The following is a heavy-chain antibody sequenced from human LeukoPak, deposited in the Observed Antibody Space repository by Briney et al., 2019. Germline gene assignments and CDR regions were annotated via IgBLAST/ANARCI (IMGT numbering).Heavy chain of an antibody. V-gene: IGHV4-59*01. CDR1: GGSISTYY. Sequence: SETLSLTCSVAGGSISTYYWNWIRQTPGKGLEWIGHISYGNTDYNPSLKSRVTISVDTSKNQFSLKLTSVTAADTAVYYCARDKAHSYGRYFDPWGQGAPVIVSS. D-gene: IGHD5-18*01. CDR3: ARDKAHSYGRYFDP. CDR2: ISYGNT. J-gene: IGHJ5*02.